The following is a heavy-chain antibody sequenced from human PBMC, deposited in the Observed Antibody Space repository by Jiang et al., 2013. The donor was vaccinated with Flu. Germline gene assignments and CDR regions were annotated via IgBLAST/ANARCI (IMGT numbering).Heavy chain of an antibody. D-gene: IGHD3-22*01. V-gene: IGHV4-30-4*01. CDR1: GGSISSGDYY. CDR2: IYYSGST. CDR3: ASSNDSSGYYGGYYFDY. Sequence: GLVKPSQTLSLTCTVSGGSISSGDYYWSWIRQPPGKGLEWIGYIYYSGSTYYNPSLKSRVTISVDTSKNQFSLKLSSVTAADTAVYYCASSNDSSGYYGGYYFDYWGQGTLVTVSS. J-gene: IGHJ4*02.